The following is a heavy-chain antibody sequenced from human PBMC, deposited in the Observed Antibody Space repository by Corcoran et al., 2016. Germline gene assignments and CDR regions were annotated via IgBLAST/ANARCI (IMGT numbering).Heavy chain of an antibody. J-gene: IGHJ5*02. D-gene: IGHD4-4*01. V-gene: IGHV1-46*01. Sequence: QVQLVQSGAEVKKPGASVKVSCRASGYTFTSYYMHWVRQAPGQGLEWMGIINPSGGSTSYAQTFQGRVTMTRDTSTSTVYMELSSLRSADTAVHYGARELTVATAAWFAPWGQGTLVTVSS. CDR2: INPSGGST. CDR1: GYTFTSYY. CDR3: ARELTVATAAWFAP.